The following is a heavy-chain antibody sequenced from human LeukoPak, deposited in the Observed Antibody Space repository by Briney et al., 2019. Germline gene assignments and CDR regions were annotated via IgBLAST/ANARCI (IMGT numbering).Heavy chain of an antibody. CDR2: IYYSGST. Sequence: PSETLSLTCTVSGGSISSGDYYWSWIRQPPGKGLEWIGYIYYSGSTYYNPSLKSRVTISVDTSKNQFSLKLSSVTAADTAVYYCARQLVRPEYFDYWGQGTLVTVSS. D-gene: IGHD1-1*01. CDR3: ARQLVRPEYFDY. J-gene: IGHJ4*02. CDR1: GGSISSGDYY. V-gene: IGHV4-30-4*08.